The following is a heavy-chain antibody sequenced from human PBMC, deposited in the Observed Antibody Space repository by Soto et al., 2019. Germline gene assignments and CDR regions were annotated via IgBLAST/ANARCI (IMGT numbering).Heavy chain of an antibody. J-gene: IGHJ3*02. Sequence: VASVKVSCKASGGTFSSYAISWVRQAPGQGLEWMGGIIPIFGTANYAQKFQGRVTITADESTSTAYMELSSLRSEDTAVYYCATKLGFGAFDIWGQGTMVTVSS. V-gene: IGHV1-69*13. CDR2: IIPIFGTA. CDR3: ATKLGFGAFDI. D-gene: IGHD7-27*01. CDR1: GGTFSSYA.